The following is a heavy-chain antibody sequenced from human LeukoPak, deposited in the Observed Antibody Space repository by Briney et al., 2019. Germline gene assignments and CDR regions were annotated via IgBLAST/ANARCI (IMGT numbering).Heavy chain of an antibody. Sequence: GESLQISCQGSGYSFTSYWIGWVRQMPGKGLEWMGIIYPGDSDTRYSPSFQGQVTISADKSISTAYLQWSSLKASDTAMYYCARQYYYDSSGYYDYWGQGTLVTVSS. CDR2: IYPGDSDT. CDR1: GYSFTSYW. CDR3: ARQYYYDSSGYYDY. J-gene: IGHJ4*02. D-gene: IGHD3-22*01. V-gene: IGHV5-51*01.